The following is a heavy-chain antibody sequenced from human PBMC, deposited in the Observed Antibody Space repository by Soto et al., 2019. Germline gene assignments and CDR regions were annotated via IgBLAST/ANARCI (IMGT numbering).Heavy chain of an antibody. J-gene: IGHJ4*02. D-gene: IGHD3-22*01. Sequence: ASVKVSCKASGHTFTSYGISWVRQARGQGLEWMGWISFYNGNTNYAQKFQGRVTMTTDTSTSTAYMELRRLRSDDTAVYFCAKGGSYDRSGPPMFAYTDSWGQGTLVTVSS. CDR2: ISFYNGNT. CDR3: AKGGSYDRSGPPMFAYTDS. CDR1: GHTFTSYG. V-gene: IGHV1-18*01.